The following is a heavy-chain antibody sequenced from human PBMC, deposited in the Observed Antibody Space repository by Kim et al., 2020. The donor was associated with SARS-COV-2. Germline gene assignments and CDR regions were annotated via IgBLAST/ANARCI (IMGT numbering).Heavy chain of an antibody. Sequence: SVKVSCKASGGTFSSYAISWVRQAPGQGLEWMGGIIPIFGTANYAQKFQGRVTITADESTSTAYMELSSLRSEDTAVYYCARGHYDSSGYYYYYYGMDVWGQGTTVTVSS. CDR1: GGTFSSYA. CDR3: ARGHYDSSGYYYYYYGMDV. J-gene: IGHJ6*02. D-gene: IGHD3-22*01. V-gene: IGHV1-69*13. CDR2: IIPIFGTA.